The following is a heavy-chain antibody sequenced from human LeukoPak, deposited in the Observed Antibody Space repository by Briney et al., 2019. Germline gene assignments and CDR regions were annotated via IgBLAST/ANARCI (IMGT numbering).Heavy chain of an antibody. D-gene: IGHD3-3*01. CDR2: INPSGGST. CDR3: ARGGADRARLRFLEWAPFDY. J-gene: IGHJ4*02. Sequence: GASVKVSCKASGYTFTSYYMHWVRQAPGQGLEWMGIINPSGGSTSYAQKFQGRVTMTRDTSTSTVYMELSSLRSEDTAVYYCARGGADRARLRFLEWAPFDYWGQGTLVTVSS. V-gene: IGHV1-46*01. CDR1: GYTFTSYY.